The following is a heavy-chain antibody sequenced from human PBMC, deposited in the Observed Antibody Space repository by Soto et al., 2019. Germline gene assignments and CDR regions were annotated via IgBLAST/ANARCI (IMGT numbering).Heavy chain of an antibody. V-gene: IGHV4-34*01. Sequence: PSETLSLTCAVYGGSFSGYYWSWIRQPPGKGLEWIGEINHSGSTNYNPSLKSRVTISVDTSKNQFSLKLSSVTAADTAVYYCATRRSGSRFDYWGQGTLVTVSS. CDR1: GGSFSGYY. CDR2: INHSGST. D-gene: IGHD1-26*01. CDR3: ATRRSGSRFDY. J-gene: IGHJ4*02.